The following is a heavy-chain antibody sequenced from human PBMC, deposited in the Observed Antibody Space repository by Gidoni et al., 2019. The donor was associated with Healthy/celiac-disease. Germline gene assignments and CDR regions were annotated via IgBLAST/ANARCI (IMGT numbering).Heavy chain of an antibody. D-gene: IGHD6-13*01. CDR3: AARVLSSSWYAVFDY. V-gene: IGHV1-69*01. CDR2: IIPIFGTA. CDR1: GGTFRSYA. J-gene: IGHJ4*02. Sequence: QVQLVQSGAEVKKPGSSVKVSCKASGGTFRSYAISWVRQAPGQGLEWTGGIIPIFGTANYAQKFQGRVTITADESTSTAYMELSSLRSEDTAVYYCAARVLSSSWYAVFDYWGQGTLVTVSS.